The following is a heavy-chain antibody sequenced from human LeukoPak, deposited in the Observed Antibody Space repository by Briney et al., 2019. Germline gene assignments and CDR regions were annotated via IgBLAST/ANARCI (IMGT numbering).Heavy chain of an antibody. J-gene: IGHJ4*02. Sequence: PSETLSLTCAVYGGSFSGYYWSWIRQPPGKGLEWIGEINHSGSTNYNPSLKSRVTISVDTSKNQFSLKLSSVTAADTAVYYCARGRSNWGRSGIDYWGQGTLATVSS. CDR2: INHSGST. CDR1: GGSFSGYY. V-gene: IGHV4-34*01. D-gene: IGHD7-27*01. CDR3: ARGRSNWGRSGIDY.